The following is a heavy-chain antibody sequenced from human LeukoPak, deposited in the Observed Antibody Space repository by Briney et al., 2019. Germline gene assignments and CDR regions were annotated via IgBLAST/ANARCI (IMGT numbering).Heavy chain of an antibody. CDR2: ISAYNGNT. CDR3: ARDPLPVLGYCSSTSCPVDY. J-gene: IGHJ4*02. D-gene: IGHD2-2*01. CDR1: GYTFTSYG. Sequence: GASVKVSCKASGYTFTSYGISWVRQAPGQGLEWMGWISAYNGNTNYARKLQGRVTMTTDTSTSTAYMELRSLRSDDTAVYYCARDPLPVLGYCSSTSCPVDYWGQGTLVTVSS. V-gene: IGHV1-18*01.